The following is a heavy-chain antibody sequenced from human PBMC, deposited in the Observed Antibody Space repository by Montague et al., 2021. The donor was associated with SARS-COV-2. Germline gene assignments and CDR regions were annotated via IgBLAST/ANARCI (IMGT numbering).Heavy chain of an antibody. D-gene: IGHD3-10*01. Sequence: SETLSLTCTVSNGSISGHYWTWIRQSPGRGLEWLAYIHYGGTTGYNPSLKSRLTLSVDTSKNQFSLTLTSLTAADTAIYYCARLGGSGSYLAFDYWGQGTLVTVSS. CDR2: IHYGGTT. CDR3: ARLGGSGSYLAFDY. V-gene: IGHV4-59*08. J-gene: IGHJ4*02. CDR1: NGSISGHY.